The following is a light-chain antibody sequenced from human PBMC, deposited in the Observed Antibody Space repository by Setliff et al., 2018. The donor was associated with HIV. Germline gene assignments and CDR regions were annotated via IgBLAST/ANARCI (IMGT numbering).Light chain of an antibody. V-gene: IGLV2-14*03. CDR2: DVS. CDR3: SSYTSSSTLV. CDR1: SSDIAIYNF. Sequence: QAVVTQPASVSGSPGQSITISCTGTSSDIAIYNFVSWYQHHPGKAPKLIIYDVSNRPSGVSNRFSGSKSGNTASLTISGLQAEDEADYYCSSYTSSSTLVFGTGTKVTVL. J-gene: IGLJ1*01.